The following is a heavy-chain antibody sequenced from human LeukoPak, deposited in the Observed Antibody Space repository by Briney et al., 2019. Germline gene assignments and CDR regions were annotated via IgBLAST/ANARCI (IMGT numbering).Heavy chain of an antibody. V-gene: IGHV4-61*05. J-gene: IGHJ4*02. D-gene: IGHD6-19*01. CDR1: GGSISTSSYY. CDR2: IYYSGST. Sequence: SETLSLTCTVSGGSISTSSYYWGWIRQPPGKGLEWIGYIYYSGSTNYNPSLKSRVTISVDTSKNQFSLKLSSVTAADTAVYYCAASSGWLLDYWGQGTLVTVSS. CDR3: AASSGWLLDY.